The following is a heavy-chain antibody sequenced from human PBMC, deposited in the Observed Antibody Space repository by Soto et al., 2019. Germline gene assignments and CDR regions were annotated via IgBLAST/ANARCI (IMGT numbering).Heavy chain of an antibody. J-gene: IGHJ4*02. CDR1: GFTFSSYA. CDR2: ISGSGGST. Sequence: PGGSLRLSCAASGFTFSSYAMSWVRQAPGKGLEWVSAISGSGGSTYYADSVKGRFTISRDNSKNTLYLQMNSLRAEDTAVYYCAKDMAYSSGPRDSWDLWGVKHYWGQGTLVTVSS. CDR3: AKDMAYSSGPRDSWDLWGVKHY. D-gene: IGHD6-19*01. V-gene: IGHV3-23*01.